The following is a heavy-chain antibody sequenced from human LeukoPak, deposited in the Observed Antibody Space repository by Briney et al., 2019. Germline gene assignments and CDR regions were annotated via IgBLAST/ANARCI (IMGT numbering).Heavy chain of an antibody. CDR3: ARTSVSSSGGLFDY. D-gene: IGHD6-13*01. V-gene: IGHV1-18*01. CDR1: GYTFTSYD. Sequence: ASVKVSCKASGYTFTSYDISWVRQAPGQGLEWMGWISAYNGNINYAQKLQGRVTMTTDTSTSTAYMELRSLRSDDTAVYYCARTSVSSSGGLFDYWGQGTLVTVSS. J-gene: IGHJ4*02. CDR2: ISAYNGNI.